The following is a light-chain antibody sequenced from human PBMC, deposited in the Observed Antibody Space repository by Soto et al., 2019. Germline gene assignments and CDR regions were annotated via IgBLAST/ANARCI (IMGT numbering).Light chain of an antibody. J-gene: IGKJ4*01. CDR1: QDINSW. CDR2: AAS. V-gene: IGKV1-12*01. Sequence: DPQMTQSPSSVSASVGDRVTITCRASQDINSWLAWYQHKPGIAPKLLISAASTLQSGVPSRFSGSGSGTDFTLTISSLQPEDFGTYYCQQANSFPLTFGGGTKVQIK. CDR3: QQANSFPLT.